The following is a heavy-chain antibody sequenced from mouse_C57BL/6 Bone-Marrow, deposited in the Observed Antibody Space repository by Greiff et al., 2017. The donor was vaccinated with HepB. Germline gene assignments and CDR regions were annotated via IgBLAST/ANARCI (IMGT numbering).Heavy chain of an antibody. CDR2: IDPSDSYT. J-gene: IGHJ2*01. Sequence: VKLQQPGAELVMPGASVKLSCKASGYTFTSYWMHWVKQRPGQGLEWIGEIDPSDSYTNYNQKFKGKSTLTVDKSSSTAYMQLSSLTSEDSAVYYCARDFTTVVGYWGQGTTLTVSS. V-gene: IGHV1-69*01. CDR1: GYTFTSYW. D-gene: IGHD1-1*01. CDR3: ARDFTTVVGY.